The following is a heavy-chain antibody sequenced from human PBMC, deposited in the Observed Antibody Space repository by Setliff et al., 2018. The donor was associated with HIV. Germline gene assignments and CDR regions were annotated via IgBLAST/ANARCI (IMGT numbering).Heavy chain of an antibody. CDR1: GVSFSSSSYY. J-gene: IGHJ6*03. CDR2: FYYSGNT. Sequence: SETLSLTCTVSGVSFSSSSYYRGWTRQPPGKGLEWIGSFYYSGNTYYNPSLKSRAAISVDTSKNQISLKLSSVTAADTAVYYCASLDGSESPYIYYYYMNVWGEGTAVTVSS. V-gene: IGHV4-39*01. CDR3: ASLDGSESPYIYYYYMNV. D-gene: IGHD3-10*01.